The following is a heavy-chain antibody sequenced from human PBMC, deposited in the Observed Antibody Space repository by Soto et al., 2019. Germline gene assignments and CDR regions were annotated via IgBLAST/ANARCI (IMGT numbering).Heavy chain of an antibody. CDR2: IYYSGST. D-gene: IGHD6-13*01. CDR1: GGSISSYY. CDR3: ARNGIAAAAFDY. J-gene: IGHJ4*02. V-gene: IGHV4-59*01. Sequence: SETLSLTCTFSGGSISSYYWSCVRQPPGKGLEWIGYIYYSGSTNYNPSLKSRVTISVDTSKNQFSLKLSSVTAADTAVYYCARNGIAAAAFDYWGQGTLVTVSS.